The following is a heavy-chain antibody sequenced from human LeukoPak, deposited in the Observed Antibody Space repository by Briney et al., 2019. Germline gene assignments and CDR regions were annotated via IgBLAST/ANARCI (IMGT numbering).Heavy chain of an antibody. Sequence: VASVKVSCKASGYTFTTYGISWVRQAPGQGLEWMGWINTYNGDTNYAQKFQGRVTITRNTSISTAYMELSSLRSEDTAVYYCARWGEGGYWGQGTLVTVSS. CDR3: ARWGEGGY. CDR2: INTYNGDT. CDR1: GYTFTTYG. V-gene: IGHV1-8*03. D-gene: IGHD1-26*01. J-gene: IGHJ4*02.